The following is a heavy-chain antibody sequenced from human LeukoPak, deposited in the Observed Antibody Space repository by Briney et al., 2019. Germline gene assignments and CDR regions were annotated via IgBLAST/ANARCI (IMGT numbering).Heavy chain of an antibody. D-gene: IGHD3-3*01. CDR1: GYTFTGYY. CDR3: ARDPFWSGYYKGVGFDP. V-gene: IGHV1-2*02. Sequence: ASVTVSCKASGYTFTGYYMHWVRQAPGQGLEWMGWINPNSGGTNYEQKFQGRVTMTRDTSISTAYMELSRLRSDDTVVYYCARDPFWSGYYKGVGFDPWGQGTLVTVSS. J-gene: IGHJ5*02. CDR2: INPNSGGT.